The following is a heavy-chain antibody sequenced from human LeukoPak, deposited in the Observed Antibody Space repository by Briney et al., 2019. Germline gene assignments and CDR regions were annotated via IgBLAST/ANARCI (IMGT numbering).Heavy chain of an antibody. CDR1: GGSISSSSYY. Sequence: SETLSLTCTVSGGSISSSSYYWGWIRQPPGKGPGWIGSIYYSGSTYYNPSLKSRVTISVDTSKNQFSLKLSSVTAADTAVYYCASSYSGSYYGFDYWGQGTLVTVSS. CDR2: IYYSGST. J-gene: IGHJ4*02. V-gene: IGHV4-39*01. CDR3: ASSYSGSYYGFDY. D-gene: IGHD1-26*01.